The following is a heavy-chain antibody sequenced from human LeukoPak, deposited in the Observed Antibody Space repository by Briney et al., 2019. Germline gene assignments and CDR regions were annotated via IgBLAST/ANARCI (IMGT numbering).Heavy chain of an antibody. CDR2: IYTSGST. D-gene: IGHD1-1*01. Sequence: PSQTLSLTCTVSGGSISSGSYYWSWIRQPAGKGLEWIGRIYTSGSTNYNPSLKSRVTISVDTSKNQFSLKLSSVTAADTAVYYCARDTPELEPNTGYYYYYMDVWGKGTTVTVSS. CDR3: ARDTPELEPNTGYYYYYMDV. CDR1: GGSISSGSYY. V-gene: IGHV4-61*02. J-gene: IGHJ6*03.